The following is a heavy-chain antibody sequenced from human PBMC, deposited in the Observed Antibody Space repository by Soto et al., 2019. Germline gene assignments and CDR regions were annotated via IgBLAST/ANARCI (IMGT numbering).Heavy chain of an antibody. Sequence: PSDNLTLTCTVSGGSISSGDYYWSWIRQLPGKGLEWIGYIYYSGSTYYNPSLKSRVTISVDTSKNQFSLKLSSVTAADTAVYYCAREEVRNDCWSGYTIYYYDGMDVWGKGTTVT. J-gene: IGHJ6*04. D-gene: IGHD3-3*01. CDR3: AREEVRNDCWSGYTIYYYDGMDV. CDR1: GGSISSGDYY. V-gene: IGHV4-30-4*02. CDR2: IYYSGST.